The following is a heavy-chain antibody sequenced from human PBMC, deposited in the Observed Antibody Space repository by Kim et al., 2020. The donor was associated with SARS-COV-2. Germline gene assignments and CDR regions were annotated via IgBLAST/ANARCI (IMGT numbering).Heavy chain of an antibody. J-gene: IGHJ4*02. CDR3: ARTGVGATRYFDY. Sequence: SVKVSCKASGGTFSSYAISWVRQAPGQGLEWMGGIIPIFGTANYAQKFQGRVTITADESTSTAYMELSSLRSEDTAVYYCARTGVGATRYFDYWGQGTLVTVSS. CDR1: GGTFSSYA. D-gene: IGHD1-26*01. CDR2: IIPIFGTA. V-gene: IGHV1-69*13.